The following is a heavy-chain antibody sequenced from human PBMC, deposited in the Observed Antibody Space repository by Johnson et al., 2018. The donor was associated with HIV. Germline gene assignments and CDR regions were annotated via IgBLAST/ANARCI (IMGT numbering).Heavy chain of an antibody. D-gene: IGHD5-18*01. CDR2: ISAFGLTM. Sequence: QVQVVESGGGLVEPGGPMRLSCTASGFSFGDYYMGWIRQAPGNGLEWISYISAFGLTMSYADSVKGQFTIPRANDKNSLYMEMNSLTAEDTAVYYCAREAPQPADAYDIWGQGTMVTVSS. CDR1: GFSFGDYY. V-gene: IGHV3-11*04. CDR3: AREAPQPADAYDI. J-gene: IGHJ3*02.